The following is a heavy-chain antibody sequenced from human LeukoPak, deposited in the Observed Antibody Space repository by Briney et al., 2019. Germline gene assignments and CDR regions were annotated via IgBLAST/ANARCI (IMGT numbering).Heavy chain of an antibody. CDR3: ARRALRYYFDY. Sequence: ASVKVSCKASGYTFTSYYMHWVRQAPGQGLEWMGIINPSGGSTSYAQRFQGRVTMTRDTSTSTVYMELSSLRSEDTAVYYCARRALRYYFDYWGQGTLVTVSS. J-gene: IGHJ4*02. V-gene: IGHV1-46*01. CDR1: GYTFTSYY. CDR2: INPSGGST.